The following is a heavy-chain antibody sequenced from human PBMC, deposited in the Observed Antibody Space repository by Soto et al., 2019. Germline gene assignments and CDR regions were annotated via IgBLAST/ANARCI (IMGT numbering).Heavy chain of an antibody. Sequence: GESLKISCKGSGYSFTSYWISWVRQMPGKGLECMGWIDPSDSYTNYSPSFQGQVTISADKSISTAYLQWSSLKASYTAMYYCARTAAAGKYYYGVDVWGQGTTVTVSS. J-gene: IGHJ6*02. V-gene: IGHV5-10-1*04. CDR3: ARTAAAGKYYYGVDV. D-gene: IGHD6-13*01. CDR1: GYSFTSYW. CDR2: IDPSDSYT.